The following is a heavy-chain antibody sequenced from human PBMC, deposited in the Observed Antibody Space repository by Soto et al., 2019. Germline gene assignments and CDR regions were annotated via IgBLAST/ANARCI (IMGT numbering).Heavy chain of an antibody. D-gene: IGHD3-10*01. Sequence: GGSLRLSCAASGFTFYNYGMHWVRQAPGKGLEWVALIWYDGSHEYYADSVKGRFAISRDNSKNTLYLQMDSLRAEDTAIYYSARDLSYGSGSYNPPFDPWGQGTLVTVSS. J-gene: IGHJ5*02. CDR2: IWYDGSHE. CDR3: ARDLSYGSGSYNPPFDP. CDR1: GFTFYNYG. V-gene: IGHV3-33*01.